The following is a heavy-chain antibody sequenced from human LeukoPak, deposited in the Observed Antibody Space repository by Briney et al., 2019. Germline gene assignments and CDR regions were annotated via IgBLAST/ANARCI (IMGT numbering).Heavy chain of an antibody. J-gene: IGHJ4*02. D-gene: IGHD1-20*01. V-gene: IGHV4-38-2*02. Sequence: SETLSLTCTVSGYSISSGYYWGWIRQPPGKGLEWIGSIYHSGSTYYNPSLKSRVTISVDTSKNQFSLKLSSVTAADTAVYYCARYRANNWKDPFDYWGQGTLVTVSS. CDR3: ARYRANNWKDPFDY. CDR2: IYHSGST. CDR1: GYSISSGYY.